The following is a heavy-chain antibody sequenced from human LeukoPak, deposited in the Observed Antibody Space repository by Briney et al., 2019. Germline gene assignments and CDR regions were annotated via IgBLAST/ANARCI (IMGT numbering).Heavy chain of an antibody. D-gene: IGHD3-10*01. J-gene: IGHJ4*02. CDR3: ARDSPNYYGSGSFLDY. CDR2: ISSSSSYT. CDR1: GFTFSDYY. Sequence: GRSLRLSCAASGFTFSDYYMSWIRQAPGKGLEWVSYISSSSSYTNYADSVKGRFTISRDNAKNSLYLQMNSLRAEDTAVYYCARDSPNYYGSGSFLDYWGQGTLVTVSS. V-gene: IGHV3-11*05.